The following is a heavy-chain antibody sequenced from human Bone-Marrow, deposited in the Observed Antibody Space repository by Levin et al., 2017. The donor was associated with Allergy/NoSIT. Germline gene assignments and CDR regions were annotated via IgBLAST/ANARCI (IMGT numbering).Heavy chain of an antibody. V-gene: IGHV3-30*04. CDR3: ARDRIAVAVPWFDP. CDR1: GFTFSSYA. J-gene: IGHJ5*02. CDR2: ISYDGSNK. D-gene: IGHD6-19*01. Sequence: GESLKISCAASGFTFSSYAMHWVRQAPGKGLEWVAVISYDGSNKYYADSVKGRFTISRDNSKNTLYLQMNSLRAEDTAVYYCARDRIAVAVPWFDPWGQGTLVTVSS.